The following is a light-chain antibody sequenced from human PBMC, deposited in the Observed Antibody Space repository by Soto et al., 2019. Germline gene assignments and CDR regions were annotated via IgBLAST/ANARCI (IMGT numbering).Light chain of an antibody. V-gene: IGLV2-14*01. CDR3: SSYTNSNTWV. CDR2: EVR. CDR1: SSDVGDYDY. J-gene: IGLJ3*02. Sequence: QSALTQPASVSGSPGQSITISCTGTSSDVGDYDYVPWYQQHPGKPPKLMIYEVRNRPSGVSNRFSGSKSGNTASLAISGLHADDEANYYCSSYTNSNTWVLGGGTQLTVL.